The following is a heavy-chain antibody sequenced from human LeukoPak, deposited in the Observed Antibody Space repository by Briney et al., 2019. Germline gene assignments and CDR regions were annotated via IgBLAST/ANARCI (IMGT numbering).Heavy chain of an antibody. CDR1: GFTYEDYD. CDR3: AKGKWYSGTYHFDY. V-gene: IGHV3-9*01. Sequence: GSSLGLSCAASGFTYEDYDMHCVTQAPTKGLEWVSGISWNSDSIGYADSVKGRFTISRDNAKNSLYLQMNSLRAEDTALYYCAKGKWYSGTYHFDYWGQGTLVTVSS. CDR2: ISWNSDSI. J-gene: IGHJ4*02. D-gene: IGHD1-26*01.